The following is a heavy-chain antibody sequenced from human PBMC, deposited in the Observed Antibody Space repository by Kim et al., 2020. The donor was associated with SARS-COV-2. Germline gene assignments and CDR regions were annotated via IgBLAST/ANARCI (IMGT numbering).Heavy chain of an antibody. D-gene: IGHD1-26*01. J-gene: IGHJ3*02. CDR3: AKDKEYSGSYGDAFDI. V-gene: IGHV3-23*01. CDR2: ISGSGGST. Sequence: GGSLRLSCAASGFTFSSYAMSWVRQAPGKGLEWVSAISGSGGSTYYADSVKGRFTISRDNSKNTLYLQMNSLRAEDTAVYYCAKDKEYSGSYGDAFDIWGQGTMVTVSS. CDR1: GFTFSSYA.